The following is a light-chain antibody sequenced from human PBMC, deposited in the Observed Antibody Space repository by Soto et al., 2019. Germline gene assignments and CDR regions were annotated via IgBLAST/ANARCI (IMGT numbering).Light chain of an antibody. Sequence: VLTQAPGTLSLSPGERATLSCRASQSVSNTYVAWYQHIPGQTPRLLIYGASNSATGIPDRFSGSGSGTDFTVTISRLEPEDFAVYYCQQHDNSPWMFGQGTKVDIK. J-gene: IGKJ1*01. CDR1: QSVSNTY. CDR3: QQHDNSPWM. CDR2: GAS. V-gene: IGKV3-20*01.